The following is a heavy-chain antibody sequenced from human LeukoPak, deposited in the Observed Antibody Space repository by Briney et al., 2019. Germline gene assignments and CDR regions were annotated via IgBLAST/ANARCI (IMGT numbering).Heavy chain of an antibody. CDR1: GYNFTNSW. CDR3: ARPFSPHH. Sequence: GESLKISCKGSGYNFTNSWIGWVRQMPGKGLEWMGIIYPGASDTRYSPSFQGQVTISAGKSISTAYLQWSSLKASDTAMYYCARPFSPHHWGQGTLVTVSS. V-gene: IGHV5-51*01. J-gene: IGHJ5*02. CDR2: IYPGASDT.